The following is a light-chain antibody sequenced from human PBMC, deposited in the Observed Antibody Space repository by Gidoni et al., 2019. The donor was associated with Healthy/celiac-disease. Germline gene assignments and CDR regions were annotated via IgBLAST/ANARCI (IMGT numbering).Light chain of an antibody. CDR3: QQRSNWPHS. V-gene: IGKV3-11*01. Sequence: ALTPSPATLSLSPGERATLSCRASQSVSSYLAWYQQKPGQAPRLLIYDASNGPTGIPARFSGSGSGTDFTLTISSLEPEDFAVYYCQQRSNWPHSFXXXTKVDIK. CDR1: QSVSSY. CDR2: DAS. J-gene: IGKJ3*01.